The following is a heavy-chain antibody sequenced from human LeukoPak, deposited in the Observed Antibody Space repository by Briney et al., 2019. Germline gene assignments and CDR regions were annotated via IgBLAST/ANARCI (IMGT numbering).Heavy chain of an antibody. V-gene: IGHV4-59*01. CDR1: GGSISSYY. CDR2: IYYSGST. Sequence: SETLSLTCTVSGGSISSYYWSWIRQPPGKGVEWIGYIYYSGSTNYNPSLKSRVTISVDTSKNQFSLKLGSVTAADTAVYYCARYGSNDAFDIWGQGTMVTVSS. D-gene: IGHD4-17*01. CDR3: ARYGSNDAFDI. J-gene: IGHJ3*02.